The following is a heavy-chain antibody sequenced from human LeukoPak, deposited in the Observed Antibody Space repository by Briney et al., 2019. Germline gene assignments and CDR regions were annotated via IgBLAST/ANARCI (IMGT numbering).Heavy chain of an antibody. CDR3: ARNTGYDQRTDY. CDR2: ISSGSSTI. Sequence: QTGGSLRLSCAASGFTFGTYTMNWVRQAPGEGLEWVSYISSGSSTIYYADSVKGRFTISRDNAKNSLYLQMNSLRDEDTAVYYCARNTGYDQRTDYWGQGTLVTVSS. J-gene: IGHJ4*02. V-gene: IGHV3-48*02. D-gene: IGHD5-12*01. CDR1: GFTFGTYT.